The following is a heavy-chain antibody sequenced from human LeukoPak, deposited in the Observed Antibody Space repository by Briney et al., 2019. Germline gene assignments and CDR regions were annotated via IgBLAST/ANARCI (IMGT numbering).Heavy chain of an antibody. V-gene: IGHV4-31*03. CDR3: ARGVSSRWSLGYFDY. Sequence: SQTLSLTCTVSGGSISSGGYYWSWIRQHPGKGLEWIGYIYYSGSTYYNPSLKSRVTISVDTSKNQFSLKLSSVTAADTAVYYCARGVSSRWSLGYFDYWGQGTLVTVSS. J-gene: IGHJ4*02. CDR1: GGSISSGGYY. CDR2: IYYSGST. D-gene: IGHD5/OR15-5a*01.